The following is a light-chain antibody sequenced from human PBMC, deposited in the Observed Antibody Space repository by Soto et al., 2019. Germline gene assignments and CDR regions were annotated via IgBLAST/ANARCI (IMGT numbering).Light chain of an antibody. V-gene: IGLV2-14*01. CDR3: SSYTSSSTLV. CDR2: DVN. Sequence: QPVLTQPASVSGSPGRSITISCTGTSSDVGAYNYVSWYQQYPGKAPKLMIYDVNNRPSGVSNRFSGSKSGNTASLTISGLQAEDEAEYFCSSYTSSSTLVFGGGTKLTVL. J-gene: IGLJ2*01. CDR1: SSDVGAYNY.